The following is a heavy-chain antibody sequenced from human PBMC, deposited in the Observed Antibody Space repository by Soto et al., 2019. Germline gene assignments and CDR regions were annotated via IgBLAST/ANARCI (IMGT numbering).Heavy chain of an antibody. CDR1: GGSVNSDIYY. D-gene: IGHD6-6*01. CDR2: IYYTGST. CDR3: AREYSNSPEAFDY. J-gene: IGHJ4*02. V-gene: IGHV4-61*01. Sequence: QVQLQESGPGLVKPSETLSLTCTVSGGSVNSDIYYWSWIRQPPGKGLEWIGYIYYTGSTNYNPSLASRVTIALDTSRNQFSLTLSSVTAADTAVFYCAREYSNSPEAFDYWGQGALVTVSS.